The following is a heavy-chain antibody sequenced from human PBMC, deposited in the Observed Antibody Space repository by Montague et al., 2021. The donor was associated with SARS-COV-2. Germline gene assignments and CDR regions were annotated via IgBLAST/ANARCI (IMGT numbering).Heavy chain of an antibody. CDR2: IYWDDDN. D-gene: IGHD3-9*01. V-gene: IGHV2-5*02. J-gene: IGHJ5*01. Sequence: PALGKPTQTLTLTCTFSGFSLSTIGVGVGWIRQPPGQALEWLALIYWDDDNRYSPFLRSGLTITKDTSKNQVVLTMTNMDPVDTATYFCEHSSGVDWLPRSGLDSRGQGTLVTV. CDR1: GFSLSTIGVG. CDR3: EHSSGVDWLPRSGLDS.